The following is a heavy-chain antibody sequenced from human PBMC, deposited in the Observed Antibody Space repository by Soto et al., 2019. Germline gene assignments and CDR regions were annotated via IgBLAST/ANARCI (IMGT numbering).Heavy chain of an antibody. Sequence: QVTLKESGPVLVKPTETLTLTSTVSGFSLSNARMGVSWIHQPPGKALEWLAHIFSNDEKSYSTSLKSRLTISKDTSKSQVVLTMTNMDPVDTATYYCTRILPSFDWFTNDAFDIWGQGTMVTVSS. D-gene: IGHD3-9*01. CDR2: IFSNDEK. V-gene: IGHV2-26*01. CDR3: TRILPSFDWFTNDAFDI. CDR1: GFSLSNARMG. J-gene: IGHJ3*02.